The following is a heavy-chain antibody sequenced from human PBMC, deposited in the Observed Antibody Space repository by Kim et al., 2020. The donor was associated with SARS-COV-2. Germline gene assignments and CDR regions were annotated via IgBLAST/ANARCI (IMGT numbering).Heavy chain of an antibody. J-gene: IGHJ6*02. D-gene: IGHD3-22*01. CDR3: ARTQNYYDSSGYRSLPYALDG. CDR1: GFSLSTSGMC. Sequence: SGPTLVKPTQTLTLTCTFSGFSLSTSGMCVSWIRQPPGKALEWLALIDWDDDKYYSTSLKTRLTISKDTSKKQVVLTMTNMDPVDTATYYCARTQNYYDSSGYRSLPYALDGWGQGTTVTVSS. V-gene: IGHV2-70*01. CDR2: IDWDDDK.